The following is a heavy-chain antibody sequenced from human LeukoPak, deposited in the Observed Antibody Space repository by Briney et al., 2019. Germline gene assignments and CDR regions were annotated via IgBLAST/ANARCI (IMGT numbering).Heavy chain of an antibody. CDR1: GFTFSSYG. D-gene: IGHD3-10*01. CDR3: AKDIHGSGSYIFYGMDV. Sequence: GGSLRLSCAASGFTFSSYGMHWVRQAPGKGLEWVADISYDGSNKYYADSVKGRFTISRDNSKNTLYLQMNSLRAEDTAVYYCAKDIHGSGSYIFYGMDVWGQGTTVTVSS. CDR2: ISYDGSNK. J-gene: IGHJ6*02. V-gene: IGHV3-30*18.